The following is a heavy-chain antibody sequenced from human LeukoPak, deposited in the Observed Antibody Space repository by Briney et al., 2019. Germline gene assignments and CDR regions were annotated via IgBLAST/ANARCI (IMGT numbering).Heavy chain of an antibody. Sequence: GGSLRLSCAASGFTFSPAWMHWVRQAPGKGLEWVSRINNDGSYINYADSVKGRFTISRDNAKNTLSLQMNSLRAEDTAVYFCARDGSAYNFDYWGQRVLVTVSS. CDR2: INNDGSYI. CDR3: ARDGSAYNFDY. V-gene: IGHV3-74*01. J-gene: IGHJ4*02. D-gene: IGHD5-24*01. CDR1: GFTFSPAW.